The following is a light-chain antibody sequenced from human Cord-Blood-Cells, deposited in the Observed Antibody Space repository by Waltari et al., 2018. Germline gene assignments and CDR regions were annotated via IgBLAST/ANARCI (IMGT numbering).Light chain of an antibody. V-gene: IGLV1-47*01. J-gene: IGLJ3*02. CDR2: RNN. Sequence: QSVLTPPPSASGTPGQRVTISCSGSSSNIGSNYVSLYQQLPGTAPKLPIYRNNQRPSGVPDRFSGSKSGTSASLAISGLRSEDEADYYCAAWDDSLSGRVFGGGTKLTVL. CDR3: AAWDDSLSGRV. CDR1: SSNIGSNY.